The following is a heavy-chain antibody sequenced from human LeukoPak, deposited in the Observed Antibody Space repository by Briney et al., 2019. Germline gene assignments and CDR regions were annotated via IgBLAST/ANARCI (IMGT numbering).Heavy chain of an antibody. J-gene: IGHJ3*02. D-gene: IGHD3-22*01. Sequence: SETLSLTCPVPGYSISSAGYSWCWMRRPRGKGLERIWYMYHSGSTYYHPSLKSPFTKSVERTKNQFSLKLSSVTAADTAVYYCARRNDYDISGYYYPNDAFDTWGHGTLVTASS. CDR3: ARRNDYDISGYYYPNDAFDT. CDR2: MYHSGST. V-gene: IGHV4-30-2*01. CDR1: GYSISSAGYS.